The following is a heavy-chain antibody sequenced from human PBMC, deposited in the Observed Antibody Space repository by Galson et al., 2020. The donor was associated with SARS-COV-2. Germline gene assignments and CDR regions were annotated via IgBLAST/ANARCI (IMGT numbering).Heavy chain of an antibody. Sequence: ASVKVSCKASGGTFSSYAISWVRQAPGQGLEWMGGIIPIFGTANYAQKFQGRVTITTDESTSTAYMELSSLRSEDTAVYYCVVVLSDSSGYGEDTVEYFQHWGQGTLVTVSS. CDR2: IIPIFGTA. D-gene: IGHD3-22*01. J-gene: IGHJ1*01. V-gene: IGHV1-69*05. CDR1: GGTFSSYA. CDR3: VVVLSDSSGYGEDTVEYFQH.